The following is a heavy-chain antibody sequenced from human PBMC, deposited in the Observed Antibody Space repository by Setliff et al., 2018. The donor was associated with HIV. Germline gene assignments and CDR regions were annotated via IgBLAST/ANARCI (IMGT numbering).Heavy chain of an antibody. CDR2: VFYSGST. CDR1: GYSISSGYY. CDR3: ARLVRGGSGHYFDY. J-gene: IGHJ4*02. V-gene: IGHV4-38-2*01. D-gene: IGHD3-10*01. Sequence: LSLTCAVSGYSISSGYYWGWIRQPPGKGLEWIGTVFYSGSTSYSPPLKSRVTISVDTSKNQFSLKLKSVTAADTALYYCARLVRGGSGHYFDYWGQGKLVTVSS.